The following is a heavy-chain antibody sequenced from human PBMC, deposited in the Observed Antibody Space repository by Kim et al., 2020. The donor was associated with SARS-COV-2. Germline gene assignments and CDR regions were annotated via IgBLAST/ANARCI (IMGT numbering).Heavy chain of an antibody. CDR1: GGSFSGYY. J-gene: IGHJ4*02. D-gene: IGHD5-18*01. CDR3: ARHRGNRIFY. V-gene: IGHV4-34*01. CDR2: INHSGST. Sequence: SETLSLTCAVYGGSFSGYYWSWIRQPPGKGLEWIGEINHSGSTNYNPSLKSRVTISVDTSKNQFSLKLSSVTAADTAVYYCARHRGNRIFYWGQGTLVTVSS.